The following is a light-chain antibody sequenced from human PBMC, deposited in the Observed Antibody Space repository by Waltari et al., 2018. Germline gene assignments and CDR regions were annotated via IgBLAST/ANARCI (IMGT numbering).Light chain of an antibody. V-gene: IGLV2-14*03. J-gene: IGLJ1*01. Sequence: QSALTQPASVSGSPGLSITISCTGTSSDVGGYNYVSWYQQHPGKAPKLMIYDVSNRPSWVSNRFSGSKSGYTASLTISGLQAEDEADYYCSSYTSSSTPLYVFGTGTKVTVL. CDR3: SSYTSSSTPLYV. CDR2: DVS. CDR1: SSDVGGYNY.